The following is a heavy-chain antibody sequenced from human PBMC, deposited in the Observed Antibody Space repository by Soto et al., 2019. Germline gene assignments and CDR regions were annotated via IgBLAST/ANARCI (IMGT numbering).Heavy chain of an antibody. Sequence: GGSLRLSCVASGFTLRSYWKHWVRQGPGKGLVWVSRISSDGSVTNYADSVRGRFTISRDNAKNTLYLQMNSLRVEDTAVYYWARYSSSDWDSDYRGQGTLVTVSS. D-gene: IGHD6-6*01. J-gene: IGHJ4*02. CDR3: ARYSSSDWDSDY. CDR2: ISSDGSVT. CDR1: GFTLRSYW. V-gene: IGHV3-74*01.